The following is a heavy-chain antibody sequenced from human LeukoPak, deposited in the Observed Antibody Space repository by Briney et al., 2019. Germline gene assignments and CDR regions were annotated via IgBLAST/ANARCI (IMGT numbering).Heavy chain of an antibody. CDR1: GFTFSSYA. J-gene: IGHJ6*02. CDR2: ISYDGSNK. V-gene: IGHV3-30-3*01. Sequence: GGSLRLSCAASGFTFSSYAMHWVRQAPGKGLEWVAVISYDGSNKYYADSVKGRFTISRDNSKNTLYLQMNSLRAEDTAVYYCARDRRSSGWYPRYYYYYGMDVWGQGTTVTVSS. CDR3: ARDRRSSGWYPRYYYYYGMDV. D-gene: IGHD6-19*01.